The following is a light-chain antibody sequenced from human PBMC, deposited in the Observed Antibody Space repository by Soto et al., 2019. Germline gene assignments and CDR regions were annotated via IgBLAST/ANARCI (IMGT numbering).Light chain of an antibody. CDR2: DVS. Sequence: QSALTQPASMSGPPGQSITISCTGTSSDVGYYNYVSWYQQHPGKAPKLMIYDVSIRPSGVSNRFSGSKSGNTASLTISGLQAEDEADYYCSSYTSSSTYVFGTGTKVTVL. V-gene: IGLV2-14*01. J-gene: IGLJ1*01. CDR3: SSYTSSSTYV. CDR1: SSDVGYYNY.